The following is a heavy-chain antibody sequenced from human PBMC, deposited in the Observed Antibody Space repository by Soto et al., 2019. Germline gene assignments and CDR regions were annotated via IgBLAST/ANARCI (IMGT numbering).Heavy chain of an antibody. CDR1: GFTFISYS. J-gene: IGHJ4*02. CDR3: ARDRLGVGYYFDY. D-gene: IGHD2-8*01. V-gene: IGHV3-48*02. Sequence: PGGSLRLSCEASGFTFISYSMNWVRQAPGKGLEWVSYISSSSTTIYYADSVKGRFTISRDDAKNSLYLQMNSLRDEDPAVYYCARDRLGVGYYFDYWGQGTLVTVSS. CDR2: ISSSSTTI.